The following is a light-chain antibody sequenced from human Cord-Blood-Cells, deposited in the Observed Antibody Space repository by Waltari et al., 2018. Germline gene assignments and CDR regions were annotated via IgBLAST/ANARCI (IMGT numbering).Light chain of an antibody. J-gene: IGLJ3*02. V-gene: IGLV2-23*01. CDR3: CSYAGSSTLV. CDR2: EGS. Sequence: QSALTQPVSVSGSPGQSITISCTGTSRDVGSYKLVSWYQQHPGKAPKLMIYEGSKRPSGVSNRFSGSKSGNTASLTISGLQAEDEADYYCCSYAGSSTLVFGGGTKLTVL. CDR1: SRDVGSYKL.